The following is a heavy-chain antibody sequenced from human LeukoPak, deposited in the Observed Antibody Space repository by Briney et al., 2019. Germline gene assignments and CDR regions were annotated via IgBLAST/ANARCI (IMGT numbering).Heavy chain of an antibody. CDR2: IKQDGSEK. D-gene: IGHD6-19*01. J-gene: IGHJ4*02. V-gene: IGHV3-7*01. Sequence: GGSLRLSCAASGFTFSSYWMSWVRQAPGKGLEWVANIKQDGSEKYYVDSVEGRFTISRDNAKNSLYLQMNSLRAEDTAVYYCARVQGSSGPGIFDYWGQGTLVTVSS. CDR1: GFTFSSYW. CDR3: ARVQGSSGPGIFDY.